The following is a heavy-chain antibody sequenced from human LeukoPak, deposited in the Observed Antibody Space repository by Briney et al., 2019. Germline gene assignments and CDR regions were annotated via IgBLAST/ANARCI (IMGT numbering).Heavy chain of an antibody. CDR3: ARSLATMIVVDPFDY. D-gene: IGHD3-22*01. Sequence: PSETLSLTCAVSGYSISSGYYWGWIRQPPGKGLEWIGSIYHSGSTYYNPSLKSRVTISVDTSKNQFSLKLSSVTAADTAVYYCARSLATMIVVDPFDYWGQGTLVTVSS. J-gene: IGHJ4*02. V-gene: IGHV4-38-2*01. CDR1: GYSISSGYY. CDR2: IYHSGST.